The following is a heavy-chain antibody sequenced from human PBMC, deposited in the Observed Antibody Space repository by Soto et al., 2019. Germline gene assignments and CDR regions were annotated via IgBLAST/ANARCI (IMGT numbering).Heavy chain of an antibody. CDR1: GYRFPDYY. CDR3: ARDFIVVVASSLLRQAPEPYYYYGMGV. D-gene: IGHD2-15*01. CDR2: INPSGGNT. Sequence: QVQLVQSGAEVRKPGASVKLSCKTSGYRFPDYYIHWVRQAPGHGLEWKGIINPSGGNTTSSPSFQGIVTMIKDTSTSTVYMELSSLRSEDTAIYYCARDFIVVVASSLLRQAPEPYYYYGMGVWGQGPRVTVS. V-gene: IGHV1-46*01. J-gene: IGHJ6*02.